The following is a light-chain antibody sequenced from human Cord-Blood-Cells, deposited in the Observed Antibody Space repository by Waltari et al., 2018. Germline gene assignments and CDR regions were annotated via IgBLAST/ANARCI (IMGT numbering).Light chain of an antibody. CDR2: DVS. J-gene: IGLJ1*01. V-gene: IGLV2-14*01. Sequence: QSALTQPASVSGSPGQSITIPCPGTSSDVGGYNYVSWYQQHPGKATKLMIYDVSNRPSGVSNRFSGSKSGNTASLTISGLQAEDEADYYCSSYTSSSTLYVFGTGTKVTVL. CDR3: SSYTSSSTLYV. CDR1: SSDVGGYNY.